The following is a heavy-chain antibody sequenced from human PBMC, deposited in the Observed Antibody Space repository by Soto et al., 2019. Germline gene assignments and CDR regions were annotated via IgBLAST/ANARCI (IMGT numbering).Heavy chain of an antibody. Sequence: GASVKVSCKASGGTFSSYAISWVRQAPGQGLEWMGGIIPIFGTANYAQKFQGRVTITADESTSTAYMELSSLRSEDTAVYYCARERNVYYYDSSGYYLDYWGQGTLVTVSS. CDR1: GGTFSSYA. J-gene: IGHJ4*02. D-gene: IGHD3-22*01. CDR3: ARERNVYYYDSSGYYLDY. CDR2: IIPIFGTA. V-gene: IGHV1-69*13.